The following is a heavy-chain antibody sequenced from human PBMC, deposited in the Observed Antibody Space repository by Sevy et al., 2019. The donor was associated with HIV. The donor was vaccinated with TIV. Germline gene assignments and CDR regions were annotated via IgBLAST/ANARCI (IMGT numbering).Heavy chain of an antibody. CDR1: GFIFSDYY. V-gene: IGHV3-11*01. CDR2: ISSSSSNK. D-gene: IGHD6-13*01. J-gene: IGHJ4*02. CDR3: AKLPTMAAARDDY. Sequence: GGSLRLSCAASGFIFSDYYMSWIRQAPGKGLEWVSYISSSSSNKFYADSVKGRFTISRDNSKNSLYLQMSSLRAEDMAVYFCAKLPTMAAARDDYWGLGILVTVSS.